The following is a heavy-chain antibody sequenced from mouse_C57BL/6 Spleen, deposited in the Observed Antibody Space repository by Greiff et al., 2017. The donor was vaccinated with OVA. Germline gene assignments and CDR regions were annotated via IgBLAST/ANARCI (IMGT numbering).Heavy chain of an antibody. V-gene: IGHV1-80*01. Sequence: QAQLKQSGAELVKPGASVKISCKASGYAFSSYWMNWVKQRPGKGLEWIGQIYPGDGDTNYNGKFKGKATLTADKSSSTAYMQLSSLTSEDSAVYFCARGYYGVEGYFDVWGTGTTVTVSS. J-gene: IGHJ1*03. CDR3: ARGYYGVEGYFDV. D-gene: IGHD1-1*01. CDR2: IYPGDGDT. CDR1: GYAFSSYW.